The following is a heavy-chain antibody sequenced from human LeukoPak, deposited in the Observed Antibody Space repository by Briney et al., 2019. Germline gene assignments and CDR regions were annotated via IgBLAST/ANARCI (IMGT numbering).Heavy chain of an antibody. CDR2: IYYSGST. CDR1: GGSISSYY. D-gene: IGHD6-13*01. CDR3: AREAESSSLDY. J-gene: IGHJ4*02. V-gene: IGHV4-59*01. Sequence: SEILSLTCTVSGGSISSYYWSWIRQPPGKGLEWIGYIYYSGSTNYNPSLKSRVTISVDTSKNQFSLKLSSVTAADTAVYYCAREAESSSLDYWGQGTLVTVSS.